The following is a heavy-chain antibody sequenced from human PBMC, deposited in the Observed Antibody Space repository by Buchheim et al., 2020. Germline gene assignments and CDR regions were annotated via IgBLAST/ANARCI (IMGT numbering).Heavy chain of an antibody. V-gene: IGHV3-30-3*01. D-gene: IGHD3-22*01. CDR2: ISYDGSNK. Sequence: QVQLVESGGGVVQPGRSLRLSCAASGFTFSSYAMHWVRQAPGKGLEWVAVISYDGSNKYYADSVKGRFTIPRDNSKNTLYLQMNGLRAEDTAVYYCARVTSDSSGYYYLARNWYFDLWGRGTL. J-gene: IGHJ2*01. CDR1: GFTFSSYA. CDR3: ARVTSDSSGYYYLARNWYFDL.